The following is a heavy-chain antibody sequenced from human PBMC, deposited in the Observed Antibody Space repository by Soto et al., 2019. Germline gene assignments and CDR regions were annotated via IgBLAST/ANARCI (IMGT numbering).Heavy chain of an antibody. CDR3: ARAPGDYGRWFDP. J-gene: IGHJ5*02. D-gene: IGHD4-17*01. Sequence: KASETLSLTCAVSGYSISSGYQWGWIRQPPGKGLEWIGNIFHSGTTSYNPSLKGRVTISVDTSKNQFSLKLSSVTAADTAVYYCARAPGDYGRWFDPWGQGTLVTVSS. CDR2: IFHSGTT. CDR1: GYSISSGYQ. V-gene: IGHV4-38-2*01.